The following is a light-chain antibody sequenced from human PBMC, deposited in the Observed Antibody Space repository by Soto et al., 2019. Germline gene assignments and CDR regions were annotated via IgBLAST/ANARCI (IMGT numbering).Light chain of an antibody. CDR2: KID. CDR3: QHYGSLPRT. CDR1: QSVTTTY. J-gene: IGKJ2*02. Sequence: EIVLTQSPGTLSLSPGERATLSCRASQSVTTTYLAWYQQKPGQAPRLLIYKIDSRAAGIPDRFSGSGSGTDFTLSINRLEPEDFAVYYCQHYGSLPRTFGQGAKVEI. V-gene: IGKV3-20*01.